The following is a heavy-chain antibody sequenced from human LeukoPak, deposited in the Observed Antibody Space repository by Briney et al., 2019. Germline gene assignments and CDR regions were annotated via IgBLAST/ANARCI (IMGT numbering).Heavy chain of an antibody. CDR2: ISGSGGST. Sequence: PGGSLRLSCSASGFVFSIYTMYWVRQTPGKGPEYVSTISGSGGSTYYADSVKGRFTISRDSSKNTLYLQMNSLRAEDTAVYYCAKGDTYYDLLTCFDFWGPGTLVTVSS. CDR3: AKGDTYYDLLTCFDF. D-gene: IGHD3-9*01. CDR1: GFVFSIYT. J-gene: IGHJ4*02. V-gene: IGHV3-23*01.